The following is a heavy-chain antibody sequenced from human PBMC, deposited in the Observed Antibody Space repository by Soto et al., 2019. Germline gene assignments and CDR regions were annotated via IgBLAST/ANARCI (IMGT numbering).Heavy chain of an antibody. V-gene: IGHV4-31*03. CDR3: ARGRWVRGIIGFNWFDP. D-gene: IGHD3-10*01. J-gene: IGHJ5*02. Sequence: SETMSLTCSVSGGSTTSRGYYWNWIRQHPCNGLWLIGYIYYGGFTYYISSLECRITISLDTSMSQFSLNLSSATAAYTAMYFCARGRWVRGIIGFNWFDPWGQGTLVTVS. CDR2: IYYGGFT. CDR1: GGSTTSRGYY.